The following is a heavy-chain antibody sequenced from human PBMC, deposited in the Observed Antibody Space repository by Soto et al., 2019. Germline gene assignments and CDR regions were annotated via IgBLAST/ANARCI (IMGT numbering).Heavy chain of an antibody. J-gene: IGHJ4*02. CDR1: GGSISSSSYY. V-gene: IGHV4-39*01. D-gene: IGHD6-19*01. Sequence: LSLTCTVSGGSISSSSYYWGWIRQPPGKGLEWIGSTYYSGSTYYNPSLKSRVTISVDTSKNQFSLKLSSVTAADTAVYYCARHAQQWLGPIDYWGQGTLVTVSS. CDR2: TYYSGST. CDR3: ARHAQQWLGPIDY.